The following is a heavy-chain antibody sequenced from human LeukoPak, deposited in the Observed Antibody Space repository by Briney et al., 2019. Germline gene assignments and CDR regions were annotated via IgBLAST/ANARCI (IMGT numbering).Heavy chain of an antibody. CDR2: IYNSGST. CDR3: ARDSHYFGVVQGWFDP. V-gene: IGHV4-59*01. Sequence: KAPETLSLTCAVSGGSISSYYWSWIRQPPGKGLEWIANIYNSGSTKYNPSLKSRVTISVDTSKNQFSLKLSSVTAADTAVYYCARDSHYFGVVQGWFDPWGPGTLVTVSS. D-gene: IGHD3-3*01. CDR1: GGSISSYY. J-gene: IGHJ5*02.